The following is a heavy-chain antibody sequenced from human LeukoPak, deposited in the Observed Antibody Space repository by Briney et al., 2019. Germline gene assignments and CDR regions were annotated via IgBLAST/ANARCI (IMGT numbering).Heavy chain of an antibody. Sequence: GRSLRLSCAASGFTFSNYGMHWVRQAPGKGLEWVAVIWYDGSNKYYADSVKGRFTISRDNSKNTLYLQMNSLRAEDTAVYHCAGGYGPYYFDYWGQGTLVTVSS. CDR2: IWYDGSNK. V-gene: IGHV3-33*01. J-gene: IGHJ4*02. CDR3: AGGYGPYYFDY. CDR1: GFTFSNYG. D-gene: IGHD5-18*01.